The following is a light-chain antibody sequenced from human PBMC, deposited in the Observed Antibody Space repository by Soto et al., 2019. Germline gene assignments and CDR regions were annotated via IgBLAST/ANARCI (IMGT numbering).Light chain of an antibody. V-gene: IGKV3-11*01. CDR2: DAF. CDR1: QSVGSY. CDR3: QQRSSWPLT. Sequence: EIVLTQSPATLSLSPGERATLSCRASQSVGSYFAWYQQKPGQAPRLLIYDAFSRATGIPARFSGSGSGTDFTLTISSLEPEEFAGYFCQQRSSWPLTGGGGTMVEIK. J-gene: IGKJ4*01.